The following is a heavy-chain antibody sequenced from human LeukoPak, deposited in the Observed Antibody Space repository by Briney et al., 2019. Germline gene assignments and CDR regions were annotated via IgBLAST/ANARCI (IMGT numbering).Heavy chain of an antibody. Sequence: GGSLILSCAASGFYFSNYAMSWVRQVPGRGLGWVSAISSRGDSTYVADSVKGRFTISRDNSKNSLYLQMNTVRAEDTAVYYCVKGPRPDITVAHTVENWGQGTLVTVSS. CDR2: ISSRGDST. V-gene: IGHV3-23*01. J-gene: IGHJ4*02. CDR1: GFYFSNYA. D-gene: IGHD6-19*01. CDR3: VKGPRPDITVAHTVEN.